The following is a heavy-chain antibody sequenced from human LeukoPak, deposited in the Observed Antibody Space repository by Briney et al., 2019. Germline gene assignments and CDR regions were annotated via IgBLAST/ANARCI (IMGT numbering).Heavy chain of an antibody. V-gene: IGHV4-38-2*01. J-gene: IGHJ4*02. Sequence: SETLSLTCAVSGYSLSSCYYWGWIRQPPGKGLEWIGSIYHSGSTYYNPSLKSRVTISVDTSKNQFSLKLSSVTAADTAVYYCARSHSLWTSFDYWGQGTLVTVSS. CDR1: GYSLSSCYY. CDR2: IYHSGST. D-gene: IGHD3/OR15-3a*01. CDR3: ARSHSLWTSFDY.